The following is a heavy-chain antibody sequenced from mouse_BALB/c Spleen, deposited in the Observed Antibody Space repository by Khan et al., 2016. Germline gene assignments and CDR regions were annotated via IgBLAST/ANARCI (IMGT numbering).Heavy chain of an antibody. D-gene: IGHD3-3*01. V-gene: IGHV5-6-3*01. J-gene: IGHJ2*01. CDR1: GFTFSSYG. CDR2: INSNGGST. Sequence: EVELVESGGGLVQPGGSLKLSCAASGFTFSSYGMSWVRQTPDKRLELVATINSNGGSTYYPDSVKGRFTISRDNVMNTLYLQMSSLKSEDTAMYCCGRMARTINWGQGTTLTVSS. CDR3: GRMARTIN.